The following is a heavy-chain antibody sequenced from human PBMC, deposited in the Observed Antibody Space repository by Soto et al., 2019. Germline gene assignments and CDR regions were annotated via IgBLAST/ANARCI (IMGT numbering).Heavy chain of an antibody. Sequence: PGGSLRLSCAASGFTFSGSAMHWVRQASGKGLEWVGRIRSKANSYATAYAASVKGRFTISRDDSKNTAYLQMNSLKTEDTAVYYCTREIDYYDSSGYYPGYYYYGMDVWGQGTTVTVSS. CDR2: IRSKANSYAT. V-gene: IGHV3-73*01. J-gene: IGHJ6*02. CDR1: GFTFSGSA. CDR3: TREIDYYDSSGYYPGYYYYGMDV. D-gene: IGHD3-22*01.